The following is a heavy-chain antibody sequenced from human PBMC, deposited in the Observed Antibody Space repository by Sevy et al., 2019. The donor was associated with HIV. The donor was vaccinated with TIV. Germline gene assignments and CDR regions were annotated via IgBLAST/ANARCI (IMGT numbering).Heavy chain of an antibody. CDR3: ARVDANYVKGFDP. Sequence: GGSLRLSCEASGFTFRSYEMNWVRQAPGKGLEWVSYISSSGSIICYADSVKGRFTISRDNAKNSLYMQMNSLRAEDTAVYYCARVDANYVKGFDPWGQGTLVTVSS. CDR2: ISSSGSII. V-gene: IGHV3-48*03. J-gene: IGHJ5*02. CDR1: GFTFRSYE. D-gene: IGHD3-10*02.